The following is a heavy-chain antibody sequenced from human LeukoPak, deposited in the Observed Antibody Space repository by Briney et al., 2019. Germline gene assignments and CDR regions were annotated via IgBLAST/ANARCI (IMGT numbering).Heavy chain of an antibody. CDR2: IYSSGST. D-gene: IGHD6-13*01. CDR1: GGSVNSHS. V-gene: IGHV4-59*02. J-gene: IGHJ5*02. Sequence: SETLSLICTVSGGSVNSHSWAWIRQFPGKELEWIAYIYSSGSTNYSPSLKSRVTTSMDTSKNQFSLKLSSVTAADTAVYFCASEVWQQRAPGSWLDPWGQGTLVTVSS. CDR3: ASEVWQQRAPGSWLDP.